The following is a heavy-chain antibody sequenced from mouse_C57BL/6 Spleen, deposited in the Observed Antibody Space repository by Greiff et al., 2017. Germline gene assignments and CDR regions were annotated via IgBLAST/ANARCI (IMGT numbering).Heavy chain of an antibody. D-gene: IGHD2-3*01. V-gene: IGHV5-17*01. Sequence: EVKLQESGGGLVKPGRSLKLSCAASGFTFSDYGMHWVRQAPGNGLEWVAYISSGSSTIYYADTVKGRFTISRDNAKNTLFLQMISLRSEDTAMYYCARGYDCYYPFAYWGQGTLVTVSA. CDR2: ISSGSSTI. CDR1: GFTFSDYG. J-gene: IGHJ3*01. CDR3: ARGYDCYYPFAY.